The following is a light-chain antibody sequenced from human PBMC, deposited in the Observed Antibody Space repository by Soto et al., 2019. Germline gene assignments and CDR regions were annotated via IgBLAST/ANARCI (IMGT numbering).Light chain of an antibody. CDR3: ASYSTGDTLYV. V-gene: IGLV2-14*01. CDR1: RGDVGAFNY. Sequence: QPVLTQPASVSGSPGQSITISCTGTRGDVGAFNYVSWYQLRPGKAPKLVIYEVNSRPSGISSRFSGSKSGNTASLSIPGLQAEDEGDYYCASYSTGDTLYVFGSGTKLTVL. J-gene: IGLJ1*01. CDR2: EVN.